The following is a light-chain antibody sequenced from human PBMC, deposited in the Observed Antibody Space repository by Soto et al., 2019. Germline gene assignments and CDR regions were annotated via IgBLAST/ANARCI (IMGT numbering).Light chain of an antibody. CDR3: QAYDYSLTASV. J-gene: IGLJ3*02. CDR2: GNR. Sequence: QSVLTQPPSASGTPGQRVTISCSGSSFNIGSYYVYWYQQLPGAAPKLVIFGNRNRPSGVPERFSGSKSGTSASLATTGLQAEDEADYYCQAYDYSLTASVFGGGTKLTVL. CDR1: SFNIGSYY. V-gene: IGLV1-40*01.